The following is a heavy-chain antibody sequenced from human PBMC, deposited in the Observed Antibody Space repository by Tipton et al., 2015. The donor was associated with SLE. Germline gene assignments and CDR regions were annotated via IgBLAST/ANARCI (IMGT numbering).Heavy chain of an antibody. CDR3: ARLISAYDCNFDY. V-gene: IGHV4-38-2*02. D-gene: IGHD5-12*01. Sequence: TLSLTCNVSGYSIRNGYYWGWIRQAPGKGLEWTGTIHHSGITFYNPSLKSRVTISVDTSTNRLSLQLSSVTAADTALYYCARLISAYDCNFDYWGQGTLVTVSS. CDR2: IHHSGIT. J-gene: IGHJ4*02. CDR1: GYSIRNGYY.